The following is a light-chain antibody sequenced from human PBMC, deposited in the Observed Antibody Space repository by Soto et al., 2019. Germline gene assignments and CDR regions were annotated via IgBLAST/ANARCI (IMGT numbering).Light chain of an antibody. CDR2: DVN. V-gene: IGLV2-8*01. CDR3: SSYAGTHVV. J-gene: IGLJ1*01. CDR1: SSDVGGYNY. Sequence: SVLTQPPSASGSPGQSVTASCTGTSSDVGGYNYVSWYQQHPDKAPKLMIYDVNQRPSGVPDRFSGSKSGNTASLTVSGLQAEDEADYYCSSYAGTHVVFGTGTKVTVL.